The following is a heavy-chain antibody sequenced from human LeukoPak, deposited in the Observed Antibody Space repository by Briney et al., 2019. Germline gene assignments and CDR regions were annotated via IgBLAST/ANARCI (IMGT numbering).Heavy chain of an antibody. Sequence: GGSLRLSCAASGFTFSSYSMNWVRQAPGKGLEWVSYISSSSSTIYYADSVKGRFTISRDNAKNSLYLQMNSLRAEDTAVYYCARDLDEWELPFDYWGQGTLVTVSS. V-gene: IGHV3-48*01. J-gene: IGHJ4*02. D-gene: IGHD1-26*01. CDR2: ISSSSSTI. CDR3: ARDLDEWELPFDY. CDR1: GFTFSSYS.